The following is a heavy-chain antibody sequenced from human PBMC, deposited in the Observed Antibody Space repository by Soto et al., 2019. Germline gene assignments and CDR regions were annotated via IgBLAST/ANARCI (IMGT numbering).Heavy chain of an antibody. V-gene: IGHV6-1*01. J-gene: IGHJ5*02. D-gene: IGHD3-9*01. CDR1: GDSVSSNSAA. Sequence: SQTLSLTGAISGDSVSSNSAAWYWIRQSPSGSLEWLGRTYYRSKWYSVSAVSVKSRATIKPDTSKNQFSLQLNSVTPDDSAVYYCGRGREILTPWGQGILVTVSA. CDR2: TYYRSKWYS. CDR3: GRGREILTP.